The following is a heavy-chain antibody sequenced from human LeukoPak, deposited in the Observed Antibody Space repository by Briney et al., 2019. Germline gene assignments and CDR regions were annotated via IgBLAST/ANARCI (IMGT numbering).Heavy chain of an antibody. Sequence: GGSLRLSCAASGFTFSDYYMSWIRQAPGKGLEWVSYISSSGSTIYYADSVKGRFTISRDNAKNSLYLQMNSLRAEDTAVYYCARDNWSFSIAAAGTSFYYYYMDVWGKGTTVTISS. CDR2: ISSSGSTI. J-gene: IGHJ6*03. D-gene: IGHD6-13*01. V-gene: IGHV3-11*01. CDR3: ARDNWSFSIAAAGTSFYYYYMDV. CDR1: GFTFSDYY.